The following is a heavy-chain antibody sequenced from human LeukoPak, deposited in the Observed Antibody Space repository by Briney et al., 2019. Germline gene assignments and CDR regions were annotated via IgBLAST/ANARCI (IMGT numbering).Heavy chain of an antibody. CDR2: ISASGGTT. D-gene: IGHD2-21*01. V-gene: IGHV3-23*01. Sequence: PGGSLRLSCAASGFTLNSYAMSWVRQGPGKGLEWVSAISASGGTTYYADSVKSRFTISRDNSENTGYLQMNSLRGDDKALYYSAKEPREYCGSDACPNWLDARGQGTLVTVSS. CDR3: AKEPREYCGSDACPNWLDA. CDR1: GFTLNSYA. J-gene: IGHJ5*02.